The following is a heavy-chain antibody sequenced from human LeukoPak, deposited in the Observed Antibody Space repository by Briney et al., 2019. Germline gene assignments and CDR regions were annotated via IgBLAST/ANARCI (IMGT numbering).Heavy chain of an antibody. CDR1: GYTFTDYY. J-gene: IGHJ3*02. Sequence: ASVKVSCKASGYTFTDYYIHWVRQAPGQGLEWMGGIKPNSGGTNYAQKFEGRVTMTRDTSISTAYMELSRLRSDDTAVYYCTRDLGYSSGWLDAFHIWGQGTMVTVSS. D-gene: IGHD6-19*01. CDR3: TRDLGYSSGWLDAFHI. CDR2: IKPNSGGT. V-gene: IGHV1-2*02.